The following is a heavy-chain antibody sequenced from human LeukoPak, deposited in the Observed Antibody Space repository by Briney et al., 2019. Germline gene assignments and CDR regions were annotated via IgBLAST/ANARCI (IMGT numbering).Heavy chain of an antibody. CDR3: ARGSIEYSSGWYYFDY. CDR2: INPNSGGT. D-gene: IGHD6-19*01. J-gene: IGHJ4*02. Sequence: ASVKVSCKASGYTFTGYYMHWVRQAPGQGLEWMGWINPNSGGTNYAQKFQGRVTMTRDTSISTAYVELSRLRSDDTAVYYCARGSIEYSSGWYYFDYWGQGTLVTVSS. CDR1: GYTFTGYY. V-gene: IGHV1-2*02.